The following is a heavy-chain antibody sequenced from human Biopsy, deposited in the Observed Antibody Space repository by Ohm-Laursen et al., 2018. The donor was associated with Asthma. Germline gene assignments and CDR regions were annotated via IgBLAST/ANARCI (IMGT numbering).Heavy chain of an antibody. Sequence: ASVKVSCKASGYTFINFAIHWVRQAPGQRLECMGWINAGDGNTKYSQKFQGRVTITTDTSASTAYMDLRSLRSEDTAMYYCGRTYYDFLTGKVNDAFALWGQGTMVTVSS. J-gene: IGHJ3*01. V-gene: IGHV1-3*01. D-gene: IGHD3-9*01. CDR2: INAGDGNT. CDR1: GYTFINFA. CDR3: GRTYYDFLTGKVNDAFAL.